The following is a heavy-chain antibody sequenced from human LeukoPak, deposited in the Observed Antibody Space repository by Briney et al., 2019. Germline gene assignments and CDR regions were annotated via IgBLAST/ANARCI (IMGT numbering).Heavy chain of an antibody. V-gene: IGHV1-46*01. CDR1: GYTFTSYY. J-gene: IGHJ4*02. D-gene: IGHD3-22*01. CDR3: ARAADYYDSSGYYYSPYFDY. CDR2: INPSGGST. Sequence: ASVTVSCKASGYTFTSYYMHWVRQAPGQGLEWMGIINPSGGSTSYAQKFQGRVTMTRDTSTSTVYMELSSLRSEDTAVYYCARAADYYDSSGYYYSPYFDYWGQGTLVTVSS.